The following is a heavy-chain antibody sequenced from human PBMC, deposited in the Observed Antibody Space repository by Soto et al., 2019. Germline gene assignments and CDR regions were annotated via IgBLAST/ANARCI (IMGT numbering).Heavy chain of an antibody. D-gene: IGHD6-6*01. CDR2: IIPILGIA. CDR3: ARDRPTSSIRARDYYYAMDV. V-gene: IGHV1-69*04. J-gene: IGHJ6*02. CDR1: GGTFSSST. Sequence: SVTVSCKASGGTFSSSTISWMRQAPGQRLEWMGRIIPILGIANYAQKFQGRVTITADESTSTAYMELSSLRSEDTAVYYCARDRPTSSIRARDYYYAMDVWGQGTTVTVSS.